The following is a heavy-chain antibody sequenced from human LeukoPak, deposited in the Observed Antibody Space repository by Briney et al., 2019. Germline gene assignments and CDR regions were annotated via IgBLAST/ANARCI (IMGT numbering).Heavy chain of an antibody. Sequence: PGGSLRLSCAASGFTFSSYAMSWVRQAPGKGLEWVSAISGSGGSTYYADSVKGRFTISRDNSKNALYLQMNSLRAEDTAVYYCAKDRRYGSGWSRDDYWGQGTLVTVSS. J-gene: IGHJ4*02. CDR2: ISGSGGST. CDR1: GFTFSSYA. D-gene: IGHD6-19*01. V-gene: IGHV3-23*01. CDR3: AKDRRYGSGWSRDDY.